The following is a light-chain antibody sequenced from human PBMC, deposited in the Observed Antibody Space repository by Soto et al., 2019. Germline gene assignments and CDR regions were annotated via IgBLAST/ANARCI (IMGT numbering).Light chain of an antibody. J-gene: IGLJ2*01. CDR3: AAWDDSLNGPL. CDR2: NNN. Sequence: QSVLTQPPSASGTPGQRVTISCSGSSSNIASNNVNWYQQLPGTAPQLLIYNNNHRPSGVLDRFSGSKSGTSASLATSGLQSEDEADYYCAAWDDSLNGPLFGGGTQLTVL. CDR1: SSNIASNN. V-gene: IGLV1-44*01.